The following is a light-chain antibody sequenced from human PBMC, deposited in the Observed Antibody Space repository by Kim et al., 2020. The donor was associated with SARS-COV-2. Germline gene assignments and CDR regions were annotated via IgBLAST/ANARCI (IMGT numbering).Light chain of an antibody. CDR2: GAS. Sequence: LSPGERATLSCRASQIVTSNSLAWYQQKPGQTPRLLIYGASSRAPGIPDRFSGSGSGTDFSLTISRLEPEDFAVYYCQQYGTSPPFGGGTKVDIK. CDR1: QIVTSNS. V-gene: IGKV3-20*01. J-gene: IGKJ4*01. CDR3: QQYGTSPP.